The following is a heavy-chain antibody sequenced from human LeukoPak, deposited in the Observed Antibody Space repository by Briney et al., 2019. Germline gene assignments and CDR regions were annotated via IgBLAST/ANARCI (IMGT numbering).Heavy chain of an antibody. D-gene: IGHD3-3*01. CDR3: AREFSYYDFWSGIRKPFDY. V-gene: IGHV1-46*01. J-gene: IGHJ4*02. CDR2: INPSGGRT. CDR1: GYTFTSYY. Sequence: GASVKVSCKASGYTFTSYYMHWVRQAPGQGLEWMGIINPSGGRTSYAQTFQGRVTMTRDMSTSTVYMELSSLRSEDTAVYYCAREFSYYDFWSGIRKPFDYWGQGTLVTVSS.